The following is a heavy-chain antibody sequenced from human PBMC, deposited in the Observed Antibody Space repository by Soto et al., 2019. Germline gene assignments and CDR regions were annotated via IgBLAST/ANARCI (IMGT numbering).Heavy chain of an antibody. V-gene: IGHV1-18*01. J-gene: IGHJ4*02. CDR3: ARENSYFDY. Sequence: QIQLLQSGAEVKKPGASVKVTCKASGYTFRNFGISWVRQAPGQGREWMGWISAYNANANYAQKFQGRLTMTADTSTGTAYMELRSLRSDDTAVYYCARENSYFDYWGQGTLVTVSS. CDR1: GYTFRNFG. CDR2: ISAYNANA.